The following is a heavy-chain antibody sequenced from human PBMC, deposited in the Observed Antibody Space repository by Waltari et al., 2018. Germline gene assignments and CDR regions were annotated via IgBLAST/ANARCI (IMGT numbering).Heavy chain of an antibody. CDR2: ISGSGGST. V-gene: IGHV3-23*01. D-gene: IGHD6-19*01. J-gene: IGHJ4*02. CDR1: GFTFSSYA. Sequence: EVQLLESGGGLVQPGGSLRLSCAASGFTFSSYAMIWVRQAPGKGLEVVSAISGSGGSTYYADSVKGRFTISRDNAKNTLYLQMNSLRAEDTAVYYCAKARGEQWLVYNYWGQGTLVTGSS. CDR3: AKARGEQWLVYNY.